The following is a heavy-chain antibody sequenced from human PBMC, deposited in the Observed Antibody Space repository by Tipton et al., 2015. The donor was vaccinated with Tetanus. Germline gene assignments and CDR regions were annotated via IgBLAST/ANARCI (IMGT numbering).Heavy chain of an antibody. CDR1: GFSFSSYA. J-gene: IGHJ6*02. V-gene: IGHV3-33*01. CDR3: ARDYTSYYAYYGMDV. CDR2: IWSDGSVK. Sequence: SLRLSCEASGFSFSSYAMGWVRQAPGKGLEWVAVIWSDGSVKHYAESAQGRFTISRDTSESSVYLQMNSLRAEDTAVYYCARDYTSYYAYYGMDVWGQGTTVTVSS.